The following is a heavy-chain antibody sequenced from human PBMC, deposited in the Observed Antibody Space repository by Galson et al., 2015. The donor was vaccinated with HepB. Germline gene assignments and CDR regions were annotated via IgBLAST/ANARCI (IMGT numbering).Heavy chain of an antibody. Sequence: SLRLSCAASGFTFSSYAMHWVRQAPGKGLEWVAVISYDGSNKYYADPVKGRFTISRDNSKNTLYLQMNSLRAEDTAVYYCARGTQYYYDSSGYYYWGQGTLVTVSS. CDR2: ISYDGSNK. J-gene: IGHJ4*02. CDR1: GFTFSSYA. CDR3: ARGTQYYYDSSGYYY. D-gene: IGHD3-22*01. V-gene: IGHV3-30*04.